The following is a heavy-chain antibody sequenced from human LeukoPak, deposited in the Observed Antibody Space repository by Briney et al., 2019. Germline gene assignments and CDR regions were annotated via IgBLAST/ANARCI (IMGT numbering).Heavy chain of an antibody. J-gene: IGHJ4*02. D-gene: IGHD5-12*01. CDR2: IYYSGST. Sequence: SETLSLTCTVFGGSISSHYWSWIRQPPGKGLEWIGYIYYSGSTNYNPSLKSRVTISVDTSKNQFSLKLSSVTAADTAVYYCARGYDYCDYWGQGTLVTVSS. V-gene: IGHV4-59*11. CDR1: GGSISSHY. CDR3: ARGYDYCDY.